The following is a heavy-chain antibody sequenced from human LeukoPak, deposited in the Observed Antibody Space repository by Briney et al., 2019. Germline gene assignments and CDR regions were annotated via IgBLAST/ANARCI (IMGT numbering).Heavy chain of an antibody. CDR2: ISSSSSYI. CDR3: ARNYGSGSYYDY. CDR1: GFTFSSYS. D-gene: IGHD3-10*01. V-gene: IGHV3-21*01. J-gene: IGHJ4*02. Sequence: PGGSLRLSCAASGFTFSSYSMNWVRQAPGKGLEWVSSISSSSSYIYYADSVKGRFTTSRDNAKNSLYLQMNSLRAEDTAVYYCARNYGSGSYYDYWGQGALVTVSS.